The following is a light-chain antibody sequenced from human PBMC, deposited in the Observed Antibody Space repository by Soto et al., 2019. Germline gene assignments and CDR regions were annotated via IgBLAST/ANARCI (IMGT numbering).Light chain of an antibody. V-gene: IGLV1-40*01. CDR3: QFYDSSLSGVV. CDR1: SSNIGAGYD. J-gene: IGLJ2*01. CDR2: GNS. Sequence: QSVLTQPPSVSGAPGQRVTISCTGSSSNIGAGYDVHWYQQLPGTAPKLLIYGNSNRPSGVPDRFSGSKSGTSASLAITGLQSEDEADYSCQFYDSSLSGVVSGGGTKLTVL.